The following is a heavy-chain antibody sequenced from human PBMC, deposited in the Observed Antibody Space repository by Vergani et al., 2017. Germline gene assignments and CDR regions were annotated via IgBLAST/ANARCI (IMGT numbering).Heavy chain of an antibody. J-gene: IGHJ4*02. CDR1: GFTFSSYA. D-gene: IGHD1-26*01. Sequence: EVQLLESGGGLVQPGGSLRLSCAASGFTFSSYAMSWVRQAPGTGLELVSAISGSGGSTYYADSVKGRFTISRDNSKNTLYLQMNSLRAEDTAVYYCAKDWRSGSYFTPWVDYWGQGTLVTVSS. CDR3: AKDWRSGSYFTPWVDY. CDR2: ISGSGGST. V-gene: IGHV3-23*01.